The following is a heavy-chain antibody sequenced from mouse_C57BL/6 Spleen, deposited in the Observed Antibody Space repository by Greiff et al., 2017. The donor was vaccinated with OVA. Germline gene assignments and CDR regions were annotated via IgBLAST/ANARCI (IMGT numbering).Heavy chain of an antibody. Sequence: EVMLVESGGGLVKPGGSLKLSCAASGFTFSDYGMHWVRQAPEKGLEWVAYISSGSSTIYYADTVKGRFTISRDNAKNTLFLQMTSLRSEDTAMYYCARDGTDYYYAMDYWGQGTSVTVSS. CDR3: ARDGTDYYYAMDY. V-gene: IGHV5-17*01. D-gene: IGHD4-1*01. CDR1: GFTFSDYG. CDR2: ISSGSSTI. J-gene: IGHJ4*01.